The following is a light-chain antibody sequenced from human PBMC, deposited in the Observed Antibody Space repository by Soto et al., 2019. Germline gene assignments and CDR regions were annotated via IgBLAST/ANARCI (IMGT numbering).Light chain of an antibody. CDR3: MQGTHWPWT. CDR2: EVS. Sequence: DVVMTQSPLSLPVTLGQPASISCRSSRSLVYSDGNTSLKWFQQRPGQSPRRLIFEVSDRDSGVPDRFSGSGSGTDFTLKISRVEAEDVGVYYCMQGTHWPWTFGQGTKVDIK. V-gene: IGKV2-30*01. CDR1: RSLVYSDGNTS. J-gene: IGKJ1*01.